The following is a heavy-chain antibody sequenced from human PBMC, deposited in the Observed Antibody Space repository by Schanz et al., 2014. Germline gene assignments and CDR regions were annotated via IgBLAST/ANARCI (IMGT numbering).Heavy chain of an antibody. Sequence: EVQLVESGGGLVQPGGSLRLSCAASGFIFDNHAMHWVRQAPGKGLEWVSGISWNSGNIAYADSVKGRFTISRDNAKTSLYLQMNSLRGDDTAVYYCARSGVDVWGQGTTVTVSS. J-gene: IGHJ6*02. CDR1: GFIFDNHA. V-gene: IGHV3-9*01. CDR3: ARSGVDV. CDR2: ISWNSGNI. D-gene: IGHD3-10*01.